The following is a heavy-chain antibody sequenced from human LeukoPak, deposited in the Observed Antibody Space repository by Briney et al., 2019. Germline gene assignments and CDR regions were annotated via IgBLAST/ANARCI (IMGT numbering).Heavy chain of an antibody. CDR1: GSIFSTAW. D-gene: IGHD6-6*01. V-gene: IGHV3-15*07. Sequence: GGSLRLSCAASGSIFSTAWMNWVRQAPGKGLEWVGRVKSKADGGTIDYAAPVKGRFTISRDDSKNTLYLQMNSLKTEDTAVYYCTTDPEEYSSSSFLYYYGMDVWGQGTTVTVSS. CDR2: VKSKADGGTI. CDR3: TTDPEEYSSSSFLYYYGMDV. J-gene: IGHJ6*02.